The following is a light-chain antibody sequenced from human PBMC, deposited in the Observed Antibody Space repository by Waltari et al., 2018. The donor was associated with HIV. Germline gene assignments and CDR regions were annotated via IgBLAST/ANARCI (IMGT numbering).Light chain of an antibody. CDR3: AVWDESLDGWL. J-gene: IGLJ3*02. V-gene: IGLV1-47*01. Sequence: QSELTQSPSASGTPGQRITISCSGSSSNIERNYVYWYKQFPGATPNVLIYKDNEGPPGGPDVIACAKSGTSASLLISGLRSDDEADYYCAVWDESLDGWLFGGGTKLTVL. CDR2: KDN. CDR1: SSNIERNY.